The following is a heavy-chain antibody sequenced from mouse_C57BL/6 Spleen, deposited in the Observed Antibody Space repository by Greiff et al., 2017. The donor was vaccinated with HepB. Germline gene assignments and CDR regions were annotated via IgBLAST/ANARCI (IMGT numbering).Heavy chain of an antibody. V-gene: IGHV5-17*01. J-gene: IGHJ1*03. D-gene: IGHD1-1*01. Sequence: EVKLVESGGGLVKPGGSLTLSCAASGFTFSDYGMHWVRQAPEQGLEWVAYISSCSSTIYYADTVKGRFTISRDNSKNTLFLQMTSLRSEDTAMYDCERYPYGSRRDWDFDVWGTGTTVTVSS. CDR1: GFTFSDYG. CDR2: ISSCSSTI. CDR3: ERYPYGSRRDWDFDV.